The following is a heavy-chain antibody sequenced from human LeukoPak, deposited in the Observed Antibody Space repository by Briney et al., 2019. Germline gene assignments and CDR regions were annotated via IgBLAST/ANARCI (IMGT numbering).Heavy chain of an antibody. V-gene: IGHV3-23*01. D-gene: IGHD2/OR15-2a*01. Sequence: GGSLRLSCAASGFTFSSYAMSWVRQAPGKGLEWVSAISGSGGSTYYADSVKGRFTISRDNSKNTLYLQMNSLRAEDTAVYYCARKLLYYYYGMDVWGQGTTVTDSS. CDR2: ISGSGGST. J-gene: IGHJ6*02. CDR3: ARKLLYYYYGMDV. CDR1: GFTFSSYA.